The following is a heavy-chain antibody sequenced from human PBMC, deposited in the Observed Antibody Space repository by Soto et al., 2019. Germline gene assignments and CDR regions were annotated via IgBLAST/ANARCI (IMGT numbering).Heavy chain of an antibody. CDR3: ARVVWQWLDRFDP. D-gene: IGHD6-19*01. Sequence: PSETLSLTCTVSGGSISSYYWSWIRQPPGKGLEWIGYIYYSGSTNYNPSLKSRVTISVDTSKNQFSLKLSSVTAADTAVYYCARVVWQWLDRFDPWGQGTLVTVSS. CDR1: GGSISSYY. J-gene: IGHJ5*02. CDR2: IYYSGST. V-gene: IGHV4-59*01.